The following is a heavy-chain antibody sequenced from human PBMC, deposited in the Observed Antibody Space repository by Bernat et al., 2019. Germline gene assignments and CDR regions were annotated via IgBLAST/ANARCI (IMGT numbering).Heavy chain of an antibody. CDR3: ARRISSSFYYFDY. D-gene: IGHD6-13*01. CDR1: GGSISSSSYY. J-gene: IGHJ4*02. CDR2: IYYSGST. V-gene: IGHV4-39*01. Sequence: QLQLQESGPGLVKPSETLSLTCTVSGGSISSSSYYWGWFRQPPGKGLEWIGSIYYSGSTYYNPSLKSRVTISVDTSKNQFSLKLSSVTAADTAVYYCARRISSSFYYFDYWGQGTLVTVSS.